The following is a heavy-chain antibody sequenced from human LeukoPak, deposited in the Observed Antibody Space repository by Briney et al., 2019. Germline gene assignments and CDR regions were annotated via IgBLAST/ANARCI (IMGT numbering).Heavy chain of an antibody. V-gene: IGHV3-30*18. D-gene: IGHD6-13*01. CDR1: GFTFSSYG. CDR2: ISYDGSNK. Sequence: PGRSLRLSCAASGFTFSSYGMHWVRQAPGKGLEWVAVISYDGSNKYYADSVKGRFTISRDNSKNTLYLQMNSLRAEDTAVYYCAKDMYSSSWYYFDHWGQGTLVTVSS. J-gene: IGHJ4*02. CDR3: AKDMYSSSWYYFDH.